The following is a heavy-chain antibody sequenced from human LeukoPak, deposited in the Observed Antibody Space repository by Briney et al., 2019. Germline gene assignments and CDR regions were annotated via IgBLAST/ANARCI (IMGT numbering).Heavy chain of an antibody. V-gene: IGHV4-59*10. Sequence: PSETLSLTCAVYGGSFSGYYWSWIRQPAGKGLEWIGRIYTSGSTNYNPSLKSRVTISVDTSKNQFSLKLSSVTAADTAVYYCARLLAVGAYYFDYWGQGTLVTVSS. CDR2: IYTSGST. CDR1: GGSFSGYY. CDR3: ARLLAVGAYYFDY. D-gene: IGHD1-26*01. J-gene: IGHJ4*02.